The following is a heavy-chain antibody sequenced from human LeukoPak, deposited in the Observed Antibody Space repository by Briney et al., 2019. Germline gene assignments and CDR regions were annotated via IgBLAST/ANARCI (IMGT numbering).Heavy chain of an antibody. Sequence: PGGSLRRSCAASGFTFSSYEMNWVRQAPGKGLEWVSYISSSGSTIYYADSVKGRFTISRDNAKNSLYLQMNSLRAEDTAVYYCARVGFGELSDWGQGTLVTVSS. CDR1: GFTFSSYE. CDR3: ARVGFGELSD. D-gene: IGHD3-10*01. V-gene: IGHV3-48*03. CDR2: ISSSGSTI. J-gene: IGHJ4*02.